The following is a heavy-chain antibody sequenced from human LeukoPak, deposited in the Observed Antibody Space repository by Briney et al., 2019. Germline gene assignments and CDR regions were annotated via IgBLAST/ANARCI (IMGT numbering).Heavy chain of an antibody. Sequence: GGSLRLSCAASGFTFSDYYVSWIRQAPGKGLEWVSCISSSGTSIYYADSVKGRFTLSRDNAKNSLYLQMNSLRAEDTAVYYCARGLTGRYILTGYYNDYWGQGTLVTVSS. D-gene: IGHD3-9*01. CDR3: ARGLTGRYILTGYYNDY. CDR1: GFTFSDYY. V-gene: IGHV3-11*01. J-gene: IGHJ4*02. CDR2: ISSSGTSI.